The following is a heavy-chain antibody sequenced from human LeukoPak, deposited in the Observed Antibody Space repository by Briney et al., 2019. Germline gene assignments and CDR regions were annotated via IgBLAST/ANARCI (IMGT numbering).Heavy chain of an antibody. CDR2: IYYSGST. Sequence: SETLSLTCLVSGDSISSSSYFWGWIRQPPGKGLEWIGNIYYSGSTYYNPSLKSRVTISVDTSKNQFSLKLSSVTAADTAVYYCASYPEDVDTAMATFDYWGQGTLVTVSS. J-gene: IGHJ4*02. CDR3: ASYPEDVDTAMATFDY. CDR1: GDSISSSSYF. D-gene: IGHD5-18*01. V-gene: IGHV4-39*07.